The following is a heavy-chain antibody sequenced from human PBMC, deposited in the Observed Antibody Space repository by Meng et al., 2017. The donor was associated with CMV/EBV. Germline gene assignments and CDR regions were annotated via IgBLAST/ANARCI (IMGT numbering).Heavy chain of an antibody. Sequence: QGQLQESGPGLLKPSETLSLTCTVSGGSISSYYWSWIRQPAGKGLEWIGRIYTSGSTNYNPSLKSRVTMSVDTSKNQFSLKLSSVTAADTAVYYCARGGLYYYDSSGHFDYWGQGTLVTVSS. CDR1: GGSISSYY. CDR3: ARGGLYYYDSSGHFDY. CDR2: IYTSGST. V-gene: IGHV4-4*07. D-gene: IGHD3-22*01. J-gene: IGHJ4*02.